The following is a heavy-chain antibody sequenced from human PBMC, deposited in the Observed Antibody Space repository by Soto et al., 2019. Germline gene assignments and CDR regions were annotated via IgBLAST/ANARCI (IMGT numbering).Heavy chain of an antibody. J-gene: IGHJ4*02. V-gene: IGHV4-59*01. D-gene: IGHD5-12*01. Sequence: QVQLQESGPGLVKPSETLSLTCSVSGGSISTFYWSWIRQPPRKGLEWIGFINYSGRTNYNPSLKSRVTISVDTSKNQFSLRLNSVTAADTAVYYCARDLNGDAYDPFDFWGQGTLVTVSS. CDR3: ARDLNGDAYDPFDF. CDR1: GGSISTFY. CDR2: INYSGRT.